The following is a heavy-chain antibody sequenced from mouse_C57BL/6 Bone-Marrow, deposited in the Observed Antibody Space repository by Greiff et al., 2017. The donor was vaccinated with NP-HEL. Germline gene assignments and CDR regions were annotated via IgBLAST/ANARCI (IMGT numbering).Heavy chain of an antibody. V-gene: IGHV1-85*01. J-gene: IGHJ3*01. Sequence: VQLQQSGPELVKPGASVKLSCKASGYTFTSYDINWVKQRPGQGLEWIGWIYPRDGSTKYNEKFKGKATLTVDTSSSTAYMELHSLTSEDSAVYICGKAWFAYWGQGTLVTVSA. CDR3: GKAWFAY. CDR2: IYPRDGST. CDR1: GYTFTSYD.